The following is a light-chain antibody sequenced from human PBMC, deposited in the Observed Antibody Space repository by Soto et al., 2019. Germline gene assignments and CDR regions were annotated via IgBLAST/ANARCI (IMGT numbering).Light chain of an antibody. CDR2: EVS. CDR3: SSYAGSSTLHVL. CDR1: SSDIGFYNF. J-gene: IGLJ2*01. Sequence: QSALTQPASVSGSPGQSITFSCTGTSSDIGFYNFVSWYQQHPGKAPKLMIYEVSNRPSGVSNRFSGSKSGNTASLTISGLQAEDESDYYCSSYAGSSTLHVLFGGGTQLTVL. V-gene: IGLV2-14*01.